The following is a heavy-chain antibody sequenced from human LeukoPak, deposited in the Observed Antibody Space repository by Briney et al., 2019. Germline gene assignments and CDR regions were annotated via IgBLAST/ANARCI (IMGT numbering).Heavy chain of an antibody. CDR3: ARRIAAAGSIGTRYFDY. D-gene: IGHD6-13*01. CDR1: GYSFINYW. J-gene: IGHJ4*02. CDR2: IYPGDSDP. Sequence: GDSLNMSGKGFGYSFINYWIGGARQLPGEGLDWMGNIYPGDSDPKYSPSLQGQVTISADKSISTAYLQWSSLKASDTAMYYCARRIAAAGSIGTRYFDYWGQGTLVTVSS. V-gene: IGHV5-51*01.